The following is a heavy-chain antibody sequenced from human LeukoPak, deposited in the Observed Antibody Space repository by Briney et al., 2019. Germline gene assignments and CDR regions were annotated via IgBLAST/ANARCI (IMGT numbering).Heavy chain of an antibody. Sequence: ASVKVSCKAPGYTLTSYDINWVRQATGQGLEWVGWMNTNSRNTSYTQKFQGRDTMTRNTSISTAYMELSSLRSEDTAVYYCAREGLYSSGWYGAYYYYYMDVWGKGTTVTISS. CDR3: AREGLYSSGWYGAYYYYYMDV. D-gene: IGHD6-19*01. V-gene: IGHV1-8*01. CDR1: GYTLTSYD. CDR2: MNTNSRNT. J-gene: IGHJ6*03.